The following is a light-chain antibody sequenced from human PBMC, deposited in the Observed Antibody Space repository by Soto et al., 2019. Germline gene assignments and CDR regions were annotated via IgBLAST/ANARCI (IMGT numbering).Light chain of an antibody. CDR3: TSYTSSATYV. Sequence: QSALTQPASVSGSPGQSITISCTGTSSDVGGYNYVSWYQQHPGEAPKLMISDVSARPSGVSSRFSGSKSGNTASLTISGLQAEDEADYYCTSYTSSATYVFGTGTQLTVL. CDR2: DVS. J-gene: IGLJ1*01. CDR1: SSDVGGYNY. V-gene: IGLV2-14*01.